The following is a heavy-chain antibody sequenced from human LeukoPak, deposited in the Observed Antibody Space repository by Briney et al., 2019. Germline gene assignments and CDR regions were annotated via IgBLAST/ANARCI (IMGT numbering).Heavy chain of an antibody. CDR3: ASSYCGGDCYGLYYYGMDV. Sequence: SETLSLTCTVSGGSISSYYWSWIRQPAGEGLEWIGRIYTRGSTNYNPSLKSRVTMSVETSKNQFSLKLSSVTAADTAVYYCASSYCGGDCYGLYYYGMDVWGQGTTVTVSS. CDR1: GGSISSYY. D-gene: IGHD2-21*02. J-gene: IGHJ6*02. V-gene: IGHV4-4*07. CDR2: IYTRGST.